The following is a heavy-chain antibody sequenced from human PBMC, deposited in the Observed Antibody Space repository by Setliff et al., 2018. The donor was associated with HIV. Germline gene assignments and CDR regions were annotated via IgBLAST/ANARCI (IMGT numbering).Heavy chain of an antibody. V-gene: IGHV5-51*01. D-gene: IGHD3-22*01. CDR2: IYPGDSDT. Sequence: GESLKISCQGSGYSFTSYWIGWVRQMPGKGLEWMGIIYPGDSDTRYNPSFQGQVTISVDKSITTAYLQWSSLKASDTAIYYCAKKGGDQWLFGGYAFDIWGQGTMVTVSS. CDR1: GYSFTSYW. CDR3: AKKGGDQWLFGGYAFDI. J-gene: IGHJ3*02.